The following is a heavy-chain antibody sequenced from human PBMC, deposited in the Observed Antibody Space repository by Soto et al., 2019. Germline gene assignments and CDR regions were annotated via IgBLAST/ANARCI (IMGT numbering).Heavy chain of an antibody. V-gene: IGHV3-53*04. CDR3: ALKRLLSSIDAFDI. CDR2: IYSGGST. CDR1: GFTVSSNY. D-gene: IGHD3-3*01. Sequence: GGSLRLSCAASGFTVSSNYMSWVRQAPGKGLEWVSVIYSGGSTYYADSVKGRFTISRHNSKNTLYLQMNCLRAEDTAVYYCALKRLLSSIDAFDIWGQGTMVTVSS. J-gene: IGHJ3*02.